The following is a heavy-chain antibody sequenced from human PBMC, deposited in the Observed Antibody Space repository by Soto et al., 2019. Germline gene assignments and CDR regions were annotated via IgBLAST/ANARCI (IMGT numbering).Heavy chain of an antibody. Sequence: GASVKVSCKASGYTFTSYYMHWVRQAPGQGLEWMGIINPSGGSTSYAQKFQGRVTMTRDTSTSTVYMELSSLRSEDTAVYYCARDMVRAVAGTANFDYWGQGTLVTVSS. J-gene: IGHJ4*02. CDR2: INPSGGST. D-gene: IGHD6-19*01. CDR1: GYTFTSYY. V-gene: IGHV1-46*03. CDR3: ARDMVRAVAGTANFDY.